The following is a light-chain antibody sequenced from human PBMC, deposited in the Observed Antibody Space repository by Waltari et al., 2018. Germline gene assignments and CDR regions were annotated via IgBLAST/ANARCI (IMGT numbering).Light chain of an antibody. CDR3: QQYDSLYS. CDR1: ESLSSRY. CDR2: GAS. Sequence: EIVLTQSPGTLSLSPGERATLSCRSSESLSSRYLAWYQQKVGQAPRLLIFGASSRATGIPDRFSGSGSGTDFTLTITRLEPEDFAVDYCQQYDSLYSFGQGTRLEIK. V-gene: IGKV3-20*01. J-gene: IGKJ2*03.